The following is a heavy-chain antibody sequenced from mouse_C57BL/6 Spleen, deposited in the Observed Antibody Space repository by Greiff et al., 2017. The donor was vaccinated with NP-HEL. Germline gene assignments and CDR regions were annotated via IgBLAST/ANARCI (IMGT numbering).Heavy chain of an antibody. CDR3: ARDTYV. V-gene: IGHV7-1*01. J-gene: IGHJ1*03. CDR2: SRNKANDYTT. CDR1: GFTFSDFY. D-gene: IGHD5-1*01. Sequence: EVNLVESGGGLVQSGRSLRLSCATSGFTFSDFYMEWVRQAPGKGLEWIAASRNKANDYTTEYSASVKGRFIVSRDTSQSILYLQMNALRAEDTAIYYCARDTYVWGTGTTVTVSS.